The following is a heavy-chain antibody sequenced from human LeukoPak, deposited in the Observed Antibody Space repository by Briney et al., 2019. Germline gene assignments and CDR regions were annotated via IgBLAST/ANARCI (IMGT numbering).Heavy chain of an antibody. CDR1: GDSISSGSYD. CDR3: ARGTIVVVVAAIGDYFDY. J-gene: IGHJ4*02. V-gene: IGHV4-61*02. Sequence: SQTLSLTCTVSGDSISSGSYDWSWIRQPAGEGLEWIGRIYTSGSTNYNPSLKSRVTISVDTSKNQFSLKLSSVTAADTAVYYCARGTIVVVVAAIGDYFDYWGQGTLVTVSS. D-gene: IGHD2-15*01. CDR2: IYTSGST.